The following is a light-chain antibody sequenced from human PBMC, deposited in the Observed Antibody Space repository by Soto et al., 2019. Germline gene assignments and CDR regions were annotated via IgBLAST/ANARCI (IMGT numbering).Light chain of an antibody. CDR1: QSVSSSS. Sequence: EIVLTQSQSTLSLSPGERATLSCRASQSVSSSSLAWYQQKPGQAPRLLIYGASSRATGIPDRFSGSGSGTDFTLTISRLEPEDFAVYYCQQYGSSPWTFGQGTKVDIK. J-gene: IGKJ1*01. CDR3: QQYGSSPWT. V-gene: IGKV3-20*01. CDR2: GAS.